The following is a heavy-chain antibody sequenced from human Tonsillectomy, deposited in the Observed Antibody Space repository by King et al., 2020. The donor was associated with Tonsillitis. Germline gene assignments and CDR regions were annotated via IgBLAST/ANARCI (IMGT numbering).Heavy chain of an antibody. J-gene: IGHJ6*03. D-gene: IGHD3-10*01. Sequence: VKLVESGGGLVQPGGSLRLSCAASGFTFSSYAMSWVRQAPGKGLEWVSTISGSGGGTYYADSVRGRFTISRDNSQNTLYVQMNSLRAEDTAVYYCAKGDLWFGDLDIAYYYLDVWGKGTTVTVSS. V-gene: IGHV3-23*04. CDR2: ISGSGGGT. CDR3: AKGDLWFGDLDIAYYYLDV. CDR1: GFTFSSYA.